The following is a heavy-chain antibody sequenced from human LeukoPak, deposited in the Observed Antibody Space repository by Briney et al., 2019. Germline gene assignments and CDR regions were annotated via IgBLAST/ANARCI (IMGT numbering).Heavy chain of an antibody. J-gene: IGHJ5*02. CDR3: AKEITPYYDFWRWFDP. Sequence: GGSLRLSCAASGFTFSSYWMHWVRQAPGKGLAWVSRISGDGTTTAYADSVKGRLTISRDNAKNTLYLQMNSLRAEDTAVYYCAKEITPYYDFWRWFDPWGQGTLVTVSS. CDR1: GFTFSSYW. D-gene: IGHD3-3*01. V-gene: IGHV3-74*01. CDR2: ISGDGTTT.